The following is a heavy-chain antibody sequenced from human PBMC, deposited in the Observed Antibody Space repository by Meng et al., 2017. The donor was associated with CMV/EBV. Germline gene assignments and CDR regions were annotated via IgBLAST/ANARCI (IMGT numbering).Heavy chain of an antibody. Sequence: GGSLRLSCAASGFTFSSYSMNWVRQAPGKGLEWLSYISSSSSSIYYADSVKGRFTISRDNAKNSLYLQMNSLRAEDTAVYYCASREYSSSYYFDYWGQGTLVTVSS. J-gene: IGHJ4*02. V-gene: IGHV3-48*04. CDR2: ISSSSSSI. D-gene: IGHD6-6*01. CDR3: ASREYSSSYYFDY. CDR1: GFTFSSYS.